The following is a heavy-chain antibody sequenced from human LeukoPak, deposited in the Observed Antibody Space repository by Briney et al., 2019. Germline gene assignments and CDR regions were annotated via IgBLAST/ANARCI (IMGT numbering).Heavy chain of an antibody. CDR2: IKQDGSEK. Sequence: GGSLRLSCAASGFTFSSYWMSWVRQAPGKGLEWVANIKQDGSEKYYVDSVKGRFTISRDNAKNSLYLQMNSLRAEDTAVYYCARDPGDYYDSSGYYTYDYWGQGTLVTVSS. D-gene: IGHD3-22*01. V-gene: IGHV3-7*01. CDR1: GFTFSSYW. CDR3: ARDPGDYYDSSGYYTYDY. J-gene: IGHJ4*02.